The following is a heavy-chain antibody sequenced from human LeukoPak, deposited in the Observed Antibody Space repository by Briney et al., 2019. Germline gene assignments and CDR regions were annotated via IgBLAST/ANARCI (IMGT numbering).Heavy chain of an antibody. CDR3: AKARRGAASAFDI. V-gene: IGHV3-23*01. J-gene: IGHJ3*02. CDR2: ISVSGGST. CDR1: GFTLSSYA. D-gene: IGHD2-15*01. Sequence: GGSLTLSCAASGFTLSSYAMRWVRPAPGQELTGVSAISVSGGSTYYADSVKGRFTISRDNSKNTLYLQMNSLRAEGTAVYYCAKARRGAASAFDIWGQGTMVTVSS.